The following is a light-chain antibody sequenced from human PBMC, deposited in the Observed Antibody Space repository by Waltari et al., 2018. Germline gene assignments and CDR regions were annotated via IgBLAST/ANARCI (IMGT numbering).Light chain of an antibody. V-gene: IGKV3-20*01. CDR2: GAS. CDR3: QQYGRLPVS. CDR1: QSVSRS. J-gene: IGKJ1*01. Sequence: EIVLTQSPGTLSLSPGERATLSCRASQSVSRSLAWYQQKPGQAPRLLIYGASSRATGVPDRFSGSGSGTDFSLTISRLEPEDVAVYYCQQYGRLPVSFGQGTKVEIK.